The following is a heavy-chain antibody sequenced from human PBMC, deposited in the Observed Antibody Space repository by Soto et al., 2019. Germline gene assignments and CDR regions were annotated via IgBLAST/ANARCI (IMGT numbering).Heavy chain of an antibody. V-gene: IGHV3-30-3*01. Sequence: QVQLMESGGGVVQPGRSLRLSCAASGFTFSSYAMHWVRQAPGKGLEWVAVISYDGSNKYNADSVKGRITISRDNSKNTLYLQMNSLRAEDTAVYYCARDPSGGFNYFDYWGQGTLVTVSS. CDR3: ARDPSGGFNYFDY. CDR1: GFTFSSYA. CDR2: ISYDGSNK. D-gene: IGHD2-15*01. J-gene: IGHJ4*02.